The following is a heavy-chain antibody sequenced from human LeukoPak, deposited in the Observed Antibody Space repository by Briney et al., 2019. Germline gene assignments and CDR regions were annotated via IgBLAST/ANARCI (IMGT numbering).Heavy chain of an antibody. Sequence: SETLSLTCTVSGGSISSYYWSWIRQPPGKGLEWIGYIYYSGSTNYNPSLKRRATISVEQSKNQFSLKLSSVTAADTAVYYCARDQNYYDSSGYYDYWGQGTLVTVSS. CDR3: ARDQNYYDSSGYYDY. CDR2: IYYSGST. V-gene: IGHV4-59*12. J-gene: IGHJ4*02. CDR1: GGSISSYY. D-gene: IGHD3-22*01.